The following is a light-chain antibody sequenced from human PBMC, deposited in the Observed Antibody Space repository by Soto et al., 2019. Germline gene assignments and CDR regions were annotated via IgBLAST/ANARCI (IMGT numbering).Light chain of an antibody. Sequence: DIQMTQSPSTLSASVGDRVTITCRASQSLSSWLAWYQQKPGKAPKLLIYKASSLESGVPSRFSGSGSGTEVTLTISSLQPDDFATYYCQQYNSYSPYTFGQGNKLEIK. CDR2: KAS. V-gene: IGKV1-5*03. CDR1: QSLSSW. J-gene: IGKJ2*01. CDR3: QQYNSYSPYT.